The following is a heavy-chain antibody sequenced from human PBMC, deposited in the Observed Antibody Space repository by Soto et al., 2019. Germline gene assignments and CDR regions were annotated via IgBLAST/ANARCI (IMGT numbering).Heavy chain of an antibody. J-gene: IGHJ6*02. V-gene: IGHV1-2*04. CDR2: INPNSGST. D-gene: IGHD3-9*01. Sequence: QVQLVQSGAEVKKPGASVKVSCKASGYTFTGYYMHWVRQAPGQGLEWMGWINPNSGSTNYAQKFQGWVTMTRDTSIRTDYMELSRLRSDDTAVYYCARGDILTGYYSYYYYYGMDVWGQGTTVTVSS. CDR3: ARGDILTGYYSYYYYYGMDV. CDR1: GYTFTGYY.